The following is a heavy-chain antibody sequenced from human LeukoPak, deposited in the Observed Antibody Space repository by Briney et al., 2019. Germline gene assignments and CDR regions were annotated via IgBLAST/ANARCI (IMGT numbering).Heavy chain of an antibody. J-gene: IGHJ4*02. Sequence: DYXXXWVRHAPGKGLEWVSGISWNSGSIGYADSVKGRFTISRDNAKNSLYLQMNSLRAEDTALYYCAKGDYGDYPGQFDYWGQGTLVTVSS. V-gene: IGHV3-9*01. D-gene: IGHD4-17*01. CDR1: DYX. CDR2: ISWNSGSI. CDR3: AKGDYGDYPGQFDY.